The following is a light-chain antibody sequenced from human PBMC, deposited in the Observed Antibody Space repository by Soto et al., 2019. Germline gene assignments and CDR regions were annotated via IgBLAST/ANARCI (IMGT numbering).Light chain of an antibody. CDR3: HQYDNILPST. CDR1: QDIAQN. V-gene: IGKV1-33*01. CDR2: DAS. Sequence: IQMTQSPSSLSASVGDRVTITCQAIQDIAQNLNWYQQKPGKAPQRLIYDASSLQTGVPSRFIGSGSATHFSFTISSLQSEDIATYYCHQYDNILPSTFGQGTRLEIK. J-gene: IGKJ5*01.